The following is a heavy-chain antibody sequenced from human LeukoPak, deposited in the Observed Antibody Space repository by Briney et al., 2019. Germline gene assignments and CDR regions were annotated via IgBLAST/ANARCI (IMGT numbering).Heavy chain of an antibody. CDR1: GITFSSYA. CDR3: VGDRNGGCFDP. J-gene: IGHJ5*02. CDR2: ISGSGGST. Sequence: GGSLRLSCAASGITFSSYAMSWVRQAPGKGLEWVSAISGSGGSTYYADSVKGRFTISRDNANDSLYLQMNSLRAEDTAVYYCVGDRNGGCFDPWGQGTLVTVSS. D-gene: IGHD2-8*01. V-gene: IGHV3-23*01.